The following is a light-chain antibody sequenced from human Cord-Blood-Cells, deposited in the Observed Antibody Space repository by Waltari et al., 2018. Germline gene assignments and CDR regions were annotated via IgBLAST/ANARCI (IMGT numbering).Light chain of an antibody. CDR3: QQYNSYSRT. CDR2: KAS. Sequence: DIQITQSPSTLSASVGNRVTITCRASQSISNLLAWYQQKPGKAPKLLIYKASSLESGVPSRFSGSGSGTEFTLTISSLQPDDFATYYCQQYNSYSRTFGQGTKVEIK. J-gene: IGKJ1*01. CDR1: QSISNL. V-gene: IGKV1-5*03.